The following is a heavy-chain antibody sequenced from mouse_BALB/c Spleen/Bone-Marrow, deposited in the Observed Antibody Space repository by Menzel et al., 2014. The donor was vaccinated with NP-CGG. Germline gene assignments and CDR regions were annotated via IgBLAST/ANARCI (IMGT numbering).Heavy chain of an antibody. CDR3: ARDCYGSSDY. CDR1: GFTFSSYG. J-gene: IGHJ2*01. D-gene: IGHD1-1*01. CDR2: INSNGGST. Sequence: EVQLVESGGGLVQPGGSLKLSCAASGFTFSSYGMSWVRPTPDKRLELVATINSNGGSTYYPDSVKGRFTISRDNAKNTLYLQMSSLKSEDTAMYYCARDCYGSSDYWGQGTTLTVSS. V-gene: IGHV5-6-3*01.